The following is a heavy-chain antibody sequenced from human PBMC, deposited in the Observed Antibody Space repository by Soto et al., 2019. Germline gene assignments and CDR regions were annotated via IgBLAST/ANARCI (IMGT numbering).Heavy chain of an antibody. CDR3: AGHTYNYYESSGYYNWFDP. CDR2: IYYSGTT. Sequence: SETLSLTCTVSGGSISSFYWNWIRQSPGKGLEWIGYIYYSGTTNYNPSLKGRGTISIDTSKNQYSLKLSSVTAADTAVYYCAGHTYNYYESSGYYNWFDPWGQGTLVTVSS. J-gene: IGHJ5*02. CDR1: GGSISSFY. V-gene: IGHV4-59*01. D-gene: IGHD3-22*01.